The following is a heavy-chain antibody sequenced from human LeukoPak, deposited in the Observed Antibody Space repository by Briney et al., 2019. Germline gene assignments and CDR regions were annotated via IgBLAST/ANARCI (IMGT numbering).Heavy chain of an antibody. V-gene: IGHV1-18*01. CDR1: GYTFTSYG. CDR3: ARDLIPFRVQGVSWFEP. D-gene: IGHD3-16*01. Sequence: GASVKVSCKASGYTFTSYGISWVRQAPGQGLEWMGWISAYNGNTNYAQKLQGRVTMTTDTSTSTAYMELRSLRSDDTAVYYFARDLIPFRVQGVSWFEPWGQGTLVTVSS. CDR2: ISAYNGNT. J-gene: IGHJ5*02.